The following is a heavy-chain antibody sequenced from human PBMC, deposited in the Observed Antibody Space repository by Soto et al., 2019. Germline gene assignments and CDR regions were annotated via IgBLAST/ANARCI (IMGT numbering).Heavy chain of an antibody. V-gene: IGHV5-51*01. Sequence: GESLKISCKGSGYSFTTYWIAWVRQMLGKGLEWMAIIYPGDSDTRYSPSFQGQLTISADKSNRVAYLQWTSLNASDTAMYFCATHRLQRPGHYYYYGIDVWGQGTKVTLSS. CDR3: ATHRLQRPGHYYYYGIDV. D-gene: IGHD4-4*01. CDR1: GYSFTTYW. CDR2: IYPGDSDT. J-gene: IGHJ6*01.